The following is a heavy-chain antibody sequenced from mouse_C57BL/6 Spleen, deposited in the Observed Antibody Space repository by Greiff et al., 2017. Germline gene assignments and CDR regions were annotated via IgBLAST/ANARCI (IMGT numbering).Heavy chain of an antibody. Sequence: EVQLQQSGAELVQPGASVKLSCAASGFNIKDYYMHWVKQRPEKGLEWIGRIDTEDGETKYAPNFQGKGTITADTSSNTAYLQHSSLTSEDTAVYYCDRRGYAMDYWGQGTSVTVSS. J-gene: IGHJ4*01. CDR3: DRRGYAMDY. CDR2: IDTEDGET. V-gene: IGHV14-2*01. CDR1: GFNIKDYY.